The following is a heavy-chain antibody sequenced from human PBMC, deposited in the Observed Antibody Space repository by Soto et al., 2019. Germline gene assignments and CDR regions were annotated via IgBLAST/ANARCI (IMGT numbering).Heavy chain of an antibody. Sequence: GGSLRLSCAASGFTFSSYAMSWVRQAPGKGLEWVSAISGSGGSTHYADSVKGRFTISRDNSKNTLYLQMNSLRAEDTAVYYCARDGYYYGSGSYYNWFDPWGQGTLVTVSS. V-gene: IGHV3-23*01. D-gene: IGHD3-10*01. J-gene: IGHJ5*02. CDR3: ARDGYYYGSGSYYNWFDP. CDR2: ISGSGGST. CDR1: GFTFSSYA.